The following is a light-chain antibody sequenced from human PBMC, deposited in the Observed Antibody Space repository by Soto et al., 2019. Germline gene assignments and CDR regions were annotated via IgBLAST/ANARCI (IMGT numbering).Light chain of an antibody. CDR3: QQRSDGFT. Sequence: EIMLSQSPGTLSLTPGERATLSCRASQSVSTYLAWYQQRPGQAPRLLIYDASNRATGIPARFSGSGSGTDFTLTISSLEPEDCAVYYCQQRSDGFTFGPGTMADVK. J-gene: IGKJ3*01. CDR2: DAS. V-gene: IGKV3-11*01. CDR1: QSVSTY.